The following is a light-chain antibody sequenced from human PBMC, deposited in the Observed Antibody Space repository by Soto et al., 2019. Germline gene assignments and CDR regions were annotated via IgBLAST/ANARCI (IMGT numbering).Light chain of an antibody. CDR2: EVS. V-gene: IGLV2-23*02. CDR3: CSYAGSSTSYV. J-gene: IGLJ1*01. CDR1: SSDVGSYNL. Sequence: QSVLTQPASVSGSPGQSTTISCTGTSSDVGSYNLVSWYQQHPGKAPKLMIYEVSKRPSGVSNRFSGSKSGNTASLTISGLQAEDEADYYCCSYAGSSTSYVFGTGTKVTVL.